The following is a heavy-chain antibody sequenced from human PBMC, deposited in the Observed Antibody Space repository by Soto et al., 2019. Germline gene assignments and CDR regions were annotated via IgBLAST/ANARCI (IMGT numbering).Heavy chain of an antibody. Sequence: GESLKISCAASGFTFSSYGMHWVRQAPGKGLEWVAVIWYDGSNKYYADSVKGRFTISRDNSKNTLYLQMNSLRAEDTAVYYCASSRIAAAVYGMDVWGQGTTVTVSS. V-gene: IGHV3-33*01. CDR3: ASSRIAAAVYGMDV. J-gene: IGHJ6*02. CDR1: GFTFSSYG. D-gene: IGHD6-13*01. CDR2: IWYDGSNK.